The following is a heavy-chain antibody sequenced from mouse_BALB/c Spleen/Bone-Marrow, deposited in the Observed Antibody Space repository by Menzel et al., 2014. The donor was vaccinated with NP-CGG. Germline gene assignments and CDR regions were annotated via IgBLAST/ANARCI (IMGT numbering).Heavy chain of an antibody. CDR1: GYSFXNYW. Sequence: QVQLQQSGAELVRPGASVKLSCKASGYSFXNYWMNWVKQRPGQGLEWIGMIHPSDSDTRLNQKFKDKATLTVDKSSSTAYMQLSSPTSEDSAVYYCARFGNYEGFAYWGQGTLVTVSA. V-gene: IGHV1-74*01. CDR2: IHPSDSDT. J-gene: IGHJ3*01. D-gene: IGHD2-1*01. CDR3: ARFGNYEGFAY.